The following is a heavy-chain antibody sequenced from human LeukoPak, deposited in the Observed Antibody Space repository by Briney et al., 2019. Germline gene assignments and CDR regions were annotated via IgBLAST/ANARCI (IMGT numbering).Heavy chain of an antibody. J-gene: IGHJ4*02. D-gene: IGHD6-13*01. CDR2: IYYSGST. CDR1: GDSVSSGGYY. CDR3: ARGRSSPRY. V-gene: IGHV4-31*03. Sequence: SETLSLTCTVSGDSVSSGGYYWSWIRQHPGKGLEWIGYIYYSGSTYYNPSLKSRVIISVDTSENQFSLKLNSVTAADTAVYYCARGRSSPRYWGQGTLVTVSS.